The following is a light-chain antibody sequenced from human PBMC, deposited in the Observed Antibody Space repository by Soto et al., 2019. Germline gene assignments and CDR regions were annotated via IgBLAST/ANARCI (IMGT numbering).Light chain of an antibody. J-gene: IGKJ1*01. CDR3: QKYDSAPWT. CDR2: AAS. CDR1: QGIRNY. Sequence: DIQMTQSPSSLSASVRDRVTITCRASQGIRNYLAWYQQKPGKVPKRLIYAASTLQSGVPSRFSGSGSGTEFTLTISSLQPEDVATYYCQKYDSAPWTFGQGTKVEIK. V-gene: IGKV1-27*01.